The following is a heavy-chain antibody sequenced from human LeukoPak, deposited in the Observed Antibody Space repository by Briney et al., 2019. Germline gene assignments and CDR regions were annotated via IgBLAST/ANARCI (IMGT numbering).Heavy chain of an antibody. CDR2: INHSGST. D-gene: IGHD3-3*01. CDR1: GGSFSGYY. J-gene: IGHJ5*02. CDR3: ARGKRVFGVVITDVGRWFDP. V-gene: IGHV4-34*01. Sequence: PSETLSLTCAVYGGSFSGYYWSWIRQPPGKGLEWIGEINHSGSTNYNPSLKSRVTISVDTSKNQFSLKLSPVTAADTAVYYCARGKRVFGVVITDVGRWFDPWGQGTLVTVSS.